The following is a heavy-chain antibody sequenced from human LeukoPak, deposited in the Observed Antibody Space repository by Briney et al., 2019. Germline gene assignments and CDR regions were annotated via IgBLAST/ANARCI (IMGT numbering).Heavy chain of an antibody. CDR2: ISYDGSNE. Sequence: GGTLRLSCAASGFSFSRYDMHWGRQAPGKGLEWAAVISYDGSNEYYADSVKGRFTISRDNSKNTLYLQMNSLRAEDTAVYSCAKNLVNSGSYGMDVWGQGTTVTVSS. V-gene: IGHV3-30*18. CDR3: AKNLVNSGSYGMDV. J-gene: IGHJ6*02. CDR1: GFSFSRYD. D-gene: IGHD1-26*01.